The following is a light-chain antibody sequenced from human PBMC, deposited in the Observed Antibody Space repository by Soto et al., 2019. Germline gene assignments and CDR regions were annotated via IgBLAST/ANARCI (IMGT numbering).Light chain of an antibody. J-gene: IGKJ3*01. CDR3: QQYNNWPPEVT. Sequence: EIVMTQSPATLSVSPGEGATLSCRASQSVGSNLAWYQHKPGQAPRLLIYGASTRATDIPARFSGSGSGTEFTLTISSLQYEDFALYYCQQYNNWPPEVTFGPGTKVDIK. V-gene: IGKV3-15*01. CDR1: QSVGSN. CDR2: GAS.